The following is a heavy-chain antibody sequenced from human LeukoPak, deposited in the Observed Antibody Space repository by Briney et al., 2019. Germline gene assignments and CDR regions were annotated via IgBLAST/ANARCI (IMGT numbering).Heavy chain of an antibody. D-gene: IGHD6-13*01. Sequence: SGGSLSLSCAASGFTFSSYWMHWVRQAPGKGLVWVSRINSDGSSTSYADSVKGRFTISRDNAKNTLYLQMNSLRAEDTAVYYCARAKMGSGTWVDYWGQGTLVTVSS. CDR2: INSDGSST. CDR3: ARAKMGSGTWVDY. CDR1: GFTFSSYW. J-gene: IGHJ4*02. V-gene: IGHV3-74*01.